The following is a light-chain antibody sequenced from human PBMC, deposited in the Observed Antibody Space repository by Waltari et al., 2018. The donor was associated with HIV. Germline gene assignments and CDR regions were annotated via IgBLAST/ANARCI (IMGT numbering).Light chain of an antibody. CDR1: SSNIGAGYQ. V-gene: IGLV1-47*01. CDR3: ATWDDSLSVVV. Sequence: QSVLTQPPSVSGAPGQRVTISCTGSSSNIGAGYQVHWYQQLPGTAPKLLIYRNNQRPSGVPDRFSGSKSGTSASLAISGLRSEDEADYYCATWDDSLSVVVFGGGTKLTVL. CDR2: RNN. J-gene: IGLJ2*01.